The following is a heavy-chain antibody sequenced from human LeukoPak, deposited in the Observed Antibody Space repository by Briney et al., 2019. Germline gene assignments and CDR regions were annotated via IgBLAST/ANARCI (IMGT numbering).Heavy chain of an antibody. Sequence: GGSLRLSCAASGFTFSSYGMHWVRQAPGKGLEWVAFIRYDGSNKYYADSVKGRFTISRDNSKNTLYLQMNSLRAEDTAVYYCARDYSSTSGKHAFDIWGQGTMVTVSS. D-gene: IGHD6-13*01. J-gene: IGHJ3*02. CDR1: GFTFSSYG. CDR3: ARDYSSTSGKHAFDI. CDR2: IRYDGSNK. V-gene: IGHV3-30*02.